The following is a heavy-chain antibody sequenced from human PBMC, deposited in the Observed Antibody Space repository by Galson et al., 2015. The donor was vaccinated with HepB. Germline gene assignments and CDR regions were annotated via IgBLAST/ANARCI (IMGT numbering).Heavy chain of an antibody. V-gene: IGHV3-21*01. J-gene: IGHJ4*02. D-gene: IGHD6-19*01. CDR3: ARDDAPRIAVAGPSNY. CDR2: ISSSSSYI. CDR1: GFTFSSYS. Sequence: SLRLSCAASGFTFSSYSMNRVRQAPGKGLEWVSSISSSSSYIYYTDSVKGRFTISRDNAKNSLYLQMNSLRAEDTAVYYCARDDAPRIAVAGPSNYWGQGTLVTVSS.